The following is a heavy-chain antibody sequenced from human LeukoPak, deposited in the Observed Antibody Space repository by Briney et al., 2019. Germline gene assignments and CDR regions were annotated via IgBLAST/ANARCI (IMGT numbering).Heavy chain of an antibody. CDR3: ARAHMTTVTLGDY. CDR1: GYTFTGYY. J-gene: IGHJ4*02. D-gene: IGHD4-11*01. Sequence: GASVKVSCKTSGYTFTGYYLRWVRQAPGQGLEWMGWINPNSGATNYAQKFQGRVTMTRDTSITTAYMELSRLRSDDTAVYYCARAHMTTVTLGDYWGQGTLVTVSS. V-gene: IGHV1-2*02. CDR2: INPNSGAT.